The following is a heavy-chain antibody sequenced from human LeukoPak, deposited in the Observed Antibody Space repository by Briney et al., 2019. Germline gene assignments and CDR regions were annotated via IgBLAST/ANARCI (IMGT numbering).Heavy chain of an antibody. D-gene: IGHD3-22*01. V-gene: IGHV4-39*02. J-gene: IGHJ4*02. CDR3: ARRGDSSGYYHFDY. Sequence: PSETLSLTCAVSGGSISSSNYYWGWIRQPPGKGLELIGSIYYSGSTYYNPSLRGRVTISVDTYKNHFSLKLSSVTAPDTAVYYCARRGDSSGYYHFDYWGQGTLVTASS. CDR2: IYYSGST. CDR1: GGSISSSNYY.